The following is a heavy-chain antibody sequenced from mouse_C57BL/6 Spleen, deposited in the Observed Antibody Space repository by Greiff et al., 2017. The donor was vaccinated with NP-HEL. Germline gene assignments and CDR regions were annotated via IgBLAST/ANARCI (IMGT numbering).Heavy chain of an antibody. D-gene: IGHD1-1*01. CDR3: ASTVVEQGFAY. J-gene: IGHJ3*01. CDR2: IHPSDSDT. CDR1: GYTFTSYW. Sequence: QVHVKQPGAELVKPGASVKVSCKASGYTFTSYWMHWVKQRPGQGLEWIGRIHPSDSDTNYNQKFKGKATLTVDKSSSTAYMQLSSLTSEDSAVYYCASTVVEQGFAYWGQGTLVTVSA. V-gene: IGHV1-74*01.